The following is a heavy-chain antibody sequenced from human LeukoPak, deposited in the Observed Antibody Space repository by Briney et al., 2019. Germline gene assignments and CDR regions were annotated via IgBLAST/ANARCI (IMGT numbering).Heavy chain of an antibody. CDR1: GVPFSNYY. Sequence: PSQTPSLTCAVSGVPFSNYYRSWVRQSPRRGLEWIGDINHSGYTNYNPSLKSRVTMSIDTSMNQFSLKLTSVTAADAGVYYCTRAVAGHPDWGQGTLVTVPS. CDR3: TRAVAGHPD. D-gene: IGHD6-19*01. V-gene: IGHV4-34*01. J-gene: IGHJ4*02. CDR2: INHSGYT.